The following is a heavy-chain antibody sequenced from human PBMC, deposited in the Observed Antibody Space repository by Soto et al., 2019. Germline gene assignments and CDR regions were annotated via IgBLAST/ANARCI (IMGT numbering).Heavy chain of an antibody. CDR1: GVTFSSET. CDR3: ATELGENPASPFDA. D-gene: IGHD3-10*01. V-gene: IGHV1-69*13. J-gene: IGHJ4*02. Sequence: SVKVSCKASGVTFSSETLGWVRQAPGQGLEWVGGIIPLFGTASYAQKFQGRVTITADESTGTVYMELSSLRSDDTAVYFCATELGENPASPFDAWGQGTLVTV. CDR2: IIPLFGTA.